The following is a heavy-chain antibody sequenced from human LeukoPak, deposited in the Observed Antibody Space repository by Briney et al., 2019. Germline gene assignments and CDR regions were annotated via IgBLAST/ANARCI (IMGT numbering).Heavy chain of an antibody. CDR3: ASLEVAYNWNDGDAIDY. V-gene: IGHV4-34*01. D-gene: IGHD1-1*01. CDR2: INHSGST. J-gene: IGHJ4*02. Sequence: PSETLSLTCAVYGGSFSGYYWSWIRQPPGKGLEWIGEINHSGSTNYNPSLKSRVTISVDTSKNQFSLKLSSVTAADTAVYYCASLEVAYNWNDGDAIDYWGQGTLVTVSS. CDR1: GGSFSGYY.